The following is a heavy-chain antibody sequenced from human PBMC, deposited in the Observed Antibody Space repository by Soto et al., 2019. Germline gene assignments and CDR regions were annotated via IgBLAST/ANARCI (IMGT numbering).Heavy chain of an antibody. J-gene: IGHJ6*02. Sequence: ASVKVSCKASGYTFTGYYMHWVRQAPGQGLEWMGWINPNSGGTNYAQKFQGWVTMTRDTSISTAYMELSRLRSDDTAVYCCARVGLLPIYGMDVWGQGTTVTVSS. CDR3: ARVGLLPIYGMDV. CDR1: GYTFTGYY. V-gene: IGHV1-2*04. D-gene: IGHD2-15*01. CDR2: INPNSGGT.